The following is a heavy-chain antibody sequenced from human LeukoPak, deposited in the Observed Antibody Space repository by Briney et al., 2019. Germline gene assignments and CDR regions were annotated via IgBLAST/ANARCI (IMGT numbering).Heavy chain of an antibody. J-gene: IGHJ4*02. V-gene: IGHV3-20*04. Sequence: GGSLRPSCAASGFTFDDYGMSWVRQAPGKGLEWVSGINWNGGSTGYADSVKGRFTISRDNAKNSLYLQMNSLRAEDTALYYCAKDNGRYFDWLPYWGQGTLVTVSS. CDR3: AKDNGRYFDWLPY. D-gene: IGHD3-9*01. CDR1: GFTFDDYG. CDR2: INWNGGST.